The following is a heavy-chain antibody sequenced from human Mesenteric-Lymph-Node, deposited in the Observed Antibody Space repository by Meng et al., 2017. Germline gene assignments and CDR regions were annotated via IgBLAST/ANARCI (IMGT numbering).Heavy chain of an antibody. CDR1: GYTFTRNG. V-gene: IGHV1-18*01. D-gene: IGHD5-18*01. Sequence: HVQLAQSGAAVKQPGASLMASCKASGYTFTRNGISWVRQAPGQGLEWMGWICAYNGNTNHAQKLQGRVTMTTDTSTSTAYMELRSLRSVDTAVYYCARAVYSYGSWWYFDLWGRGTLVTVSS. J-gene: IGHJ2*01. CDR3: ARAVYSYGSWWYFDL. CDR2: ICAYNGNT.